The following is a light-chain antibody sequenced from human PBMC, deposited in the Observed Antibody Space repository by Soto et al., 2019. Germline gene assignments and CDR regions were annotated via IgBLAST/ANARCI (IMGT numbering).Light chain of an antibody. Sequence: EIVLTQSPGTLSLSPGERATLSCRASQSVSGNYLAWYQQKPRQSPRLLIYGSSDRATGIPDRFSGSGSATNFTLTITRVEPEDFAVYYCHQYSSSPPYTFGQGTKLEIK. CDR3: HQYSSSPPYT. CDR1: QSVSGNY. CDR2: GSS. V-gene: IGKV3-20*01. J-gene: IGKJ2*01.